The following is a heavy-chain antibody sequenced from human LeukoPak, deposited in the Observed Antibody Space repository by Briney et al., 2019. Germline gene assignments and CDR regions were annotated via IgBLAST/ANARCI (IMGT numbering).Heavy chain of an antibody. V-gene: IGHV1-69*01. CDR3: ARGSVDTAKRDAFDI. D-gene: IGHD5-18*01. CDR2: IIPNFGTA. CDR1: RGTFSCYV. J-gene: IGHJ3*02. Sequence: SVKVSCKAFRGTFSCYVISWVRQAPGQGLEWMGGIIPNFGTANYAQKLQGRVTITADESTSTDYMELSNLRSGDTAVYYCARGSVDTAKRDAFDIWGQGTMVTVSS.